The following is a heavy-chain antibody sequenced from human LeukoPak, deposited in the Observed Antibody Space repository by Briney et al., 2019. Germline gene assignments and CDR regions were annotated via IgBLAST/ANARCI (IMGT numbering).Heavy chain of an antibody. V-gene: IGHV3-74*01. CDR1: GFTFSSYW. CDR3: ARAPEGYCSSTSCSTLDY. J-gene: IGHJ4*02. D-gene: IGHD2-2*02. CDR2: INSDGSST. Sequence: GGSLRLSCAASGFTFSSYWMHWVRQAPGKGLVWVSRINSDGSSTSYADSVKGRFTISRDNAKNTLYLQMNSLRAEDTAVYYCARAPEGYCSSTSCSTLDYWGQGTLVTVSS.